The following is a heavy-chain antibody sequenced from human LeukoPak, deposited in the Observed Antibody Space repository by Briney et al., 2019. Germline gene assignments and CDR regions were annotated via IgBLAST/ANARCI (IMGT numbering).Heavy chain of an antibody. CDR2: ISGSGGST. D-gene: IGHD3-10*01. J-gene: IGHJ4*02. V-gene: IGHV3-23*01. CDR3: AKGSGSGSYVGVRSRSYYFDY. CDR1: GFTFSSYG. Sequence: PGGSLRLSCAASGFTFSSYGMSWVRQAPGKGLEWVSAISGSGGSTYYADSVKGRFTISRDNSKNTLYLQMNSLRAEDTAVYYCAKGSGSGSYVGVRSRSYYFDYWGQGTLVTVSS.